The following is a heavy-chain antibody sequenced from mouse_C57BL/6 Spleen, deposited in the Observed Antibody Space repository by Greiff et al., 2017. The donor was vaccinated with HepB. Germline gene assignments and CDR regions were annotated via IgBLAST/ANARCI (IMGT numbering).Heavy chain of an antibody. V-gene: IGHV5-15*01. CDR3: ARRETAQATWFAY. D-gene: IGHD3-2*02. J-gene: IGHJ3*01. CDR1: GFTFSDYG. Sequence: EVKVVESGGGLVQPGGSLKLSCAASGFTFSDYGMAWVRQAPRKGPEWVAFISNLAYSIYYADTVTGRFTISRENATNTLYLEMSSLRSEDTAMYYCARRETAQATWFAYWGQGTLVTVSA. CDR2: ISNLAYSI.